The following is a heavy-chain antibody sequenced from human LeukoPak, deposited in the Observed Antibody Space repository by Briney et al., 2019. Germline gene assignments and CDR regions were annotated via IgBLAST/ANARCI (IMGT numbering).Heavy chain of an antibody. V-gene: IGHV3-7*05. D-gene: IGHD3-16*01. J-gene: IGHJ3*02. Sequence: GGSLRLSCAASGFTFSSYAMSWVRQAPGRGLEWVANIDQSGGRNNYVDSVKGRFTISRDNAKNSLFLEMSSLRADDTAVYFCARDVEGGTFDIWGQGTTVTVSS. CDR1: GFTFSSYA. CDR3: ARDVEGGTFDI. CDR2: IDQSGGRN.